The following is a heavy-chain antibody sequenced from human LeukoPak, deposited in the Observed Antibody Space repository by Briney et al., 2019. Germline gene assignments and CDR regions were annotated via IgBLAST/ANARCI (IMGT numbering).Heavy chain of an antibody. D-gene: IGHD4-17*01. J-gene: IGHJ4*02. Sequence: GGSLRLSCTASGFTFSNAWMSWIRQAPGKGLEWVSYISSSGSTIYYADSVKGRFTISRDNAKNSLYLQMNSLRAEDTAVYYCARDLYGDKFDYWGQGTLVTVSS. CDR2: ISSSGSTI. CDR1: GFTFSNAW. V-gene: IGHV3-11*01. CDR3: ARDLYGDKFDY.